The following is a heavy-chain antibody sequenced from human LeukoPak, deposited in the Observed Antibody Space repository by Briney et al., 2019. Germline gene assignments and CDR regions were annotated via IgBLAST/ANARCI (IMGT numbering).Heavy chain of an antibody. D-gene: IGHD6-19*01. J-gene: IGHJ3*02. V-gene: IGHV3-33*06. Sequence: PGRSLRLSCAASGFTFSSYGMHWVRQAPGKGLEWVAVIWYDGSNKYYADTVKGRFTISRDNSKNTLYLQMNSLRAEDTAVYYCAKSIAVAGTGAFDIWGQGTMVTVSS. CDR1: GFTFSSYG. CDR2: IWYDGSNK. CDR3: AKSIAVAGTGAFDI.